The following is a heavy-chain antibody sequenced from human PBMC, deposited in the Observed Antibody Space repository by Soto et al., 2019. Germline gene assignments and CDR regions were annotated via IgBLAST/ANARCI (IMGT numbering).Heavy chain of an antibody. Sequence: GGSLRLSCAASGFTFSSYSMNWVRQAPGKGLEWVSYISSSSSTIYYADSVKGRFTISRDNAKNSLYLQMNSLRDEDTAVYYCGAAPSSFYYYGMDVWGQGTTVTVSS. J-gene: IGHJ6*02. V-gene: IGHV3-48*02. CDR3: GAAPSSFYYYGMDV. D-gene: IGHD2-15*01. CDR2: ISSSSSTI. CDR1: GFTFSSYS.